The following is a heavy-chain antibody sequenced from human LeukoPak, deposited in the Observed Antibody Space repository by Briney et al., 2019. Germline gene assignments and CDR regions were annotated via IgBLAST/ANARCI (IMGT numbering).Heavy chain of an antibody. V-gene: IGHV4-39*01. J-gene: IGHJ4*02. CDR2: VYYGGST. CDR3: ARHDRYFYDGSGHITLSFFDY. D-gene: IGHD3-22*01. CDR1: GGSISTSNYL. Sequence: SETLSLTCSVSGGSISTSNYLWAWIRQPPGKGLEWIGSVYYGGSTQYNPALQSRVTISIDTSKNQFSLNLNSVTAADTAVYHCARHDRYFYDGSGHITLSFFDYWGQGTLVTVSS.